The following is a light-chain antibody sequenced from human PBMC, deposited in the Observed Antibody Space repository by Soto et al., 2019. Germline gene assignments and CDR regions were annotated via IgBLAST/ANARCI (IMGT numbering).Light chain of an antibody. V-gene: IGLV1-47*02. CDR1: SANIGNNF. Sequence: QSVLTQPPSASGTPGQRVTISCSGRSANIGNNFVCWYQQLPRTAPKLLIYSNNQRPSGVPDRFSGSKSGTSASLATSGLRSEDEGDYYCVSWDDSLSGLVFGTGTKVTV. CDR3: VSWDDSLSGLV. J-gene: IGLJ1*01. CDR2: SNN.